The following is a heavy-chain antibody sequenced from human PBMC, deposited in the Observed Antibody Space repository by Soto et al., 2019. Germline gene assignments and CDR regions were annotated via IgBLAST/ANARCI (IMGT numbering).Heavy chain of an antibody. J-gene: IGHJ3*02. CDR1: GFTFSSYG. CDR2: IWYDGSNK. Sequence: QVQLVESGGGVVQPGRSLRLSCAASGFTFSSYGMHWVRQAPGKGLEWVAVIWYDGSNKYYADSVKGRFTISRDNSKNTLYLQMNSLRAEDTAVYYCARDSYLRRNPYCSSTSCHPTRGSAFDIWGQGTMVTVSS. V-gene: IGHV3-33*01. D-gene: IGHD2-2*01. CDR3: ARDSYLRRNPYCSSTSCHPTRGSAFDI.